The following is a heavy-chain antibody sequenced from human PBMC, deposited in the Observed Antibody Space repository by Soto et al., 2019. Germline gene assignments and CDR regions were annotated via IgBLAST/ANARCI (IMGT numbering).Heavy chain of an antibody. Sequence: GGSLRLSCAASGFTFSSYAMSWVRQAPGKGLEWVSAISGSGGSTYYADSVKGRFTISRDNSKNTLYLQMNSLRAEDTAVYYCAKAGDKGELYYYYYGMDVWGQGTTVTVSS. V-gene: IGHV3-23*01. CDR1: GFTFSSYA. CDR3: AKAGDKGELYYYYYGMDV. CDR2: ISGSGGST. J-gene: IGHJ6*02. D-gene: IGHD1-26*01.